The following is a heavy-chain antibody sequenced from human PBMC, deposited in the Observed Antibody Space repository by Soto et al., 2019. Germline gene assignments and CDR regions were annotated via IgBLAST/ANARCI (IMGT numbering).Heavy chain of an antibody. CDR2: SSPRGDTI. Sequence: QTGGSLRLCCVASGFSLANYPMNWVRQTQGKGLEWISYSSPRGDTIYYADSVEGRFTISRDNARNSLSLHMSSLRDEDSALYYCAKGPHTNVGWPYYFESWGQGVLVTVSS. J-gene: IGHJ4*02. CDR1: GFSLANYP. D-gene: IGHD6-19*01. CDR3: AKGPHTNVGWPYYFES. V-gene: IGHV3-48*02.